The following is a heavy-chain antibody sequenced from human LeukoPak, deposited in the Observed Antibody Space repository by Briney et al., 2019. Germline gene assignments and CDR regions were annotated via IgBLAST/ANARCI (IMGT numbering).Heavy chain of an antibody. CDR2: IYYSGST. J-gene: IGHJ4*02. D-gene: IGHD3-16*01. Sequence: PSETLSLTCTVSGGSISSYYWSWIRQPPGKGLEWIGYIYYSGSTNYNPSLKSRVTISVDTSKNQFSLKLSSVTAADTAVYYCASQRGNFDYWGQGTLVTVSS. CDR3: ASQRGNFDY. CDR1: GGSISSYY. V-gene: IGHV4-59*08.